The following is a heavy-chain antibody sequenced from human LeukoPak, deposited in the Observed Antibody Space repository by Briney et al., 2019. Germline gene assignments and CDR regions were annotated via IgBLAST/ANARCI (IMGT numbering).Heavy chain of an antibody. D-gene: IGHD5-18*01. Sequence: SVKVSCKASGGTFSSYAISWVRQAPGQGLEWMGGIIPIFGTANYAQKVQGRVTITTYESTSTAYMELSSLRSEDTAVYYCARDGWSDTAMATGSFYFDYWGQGTLVTVSS. CDR3: ARDGWSDTAMATGSFYFDY. J-gene: IGHJ4*02. CDR1: GGTFSSYA. V-gene: IGHV1-69*05. CDR2: IIPIFGTA.